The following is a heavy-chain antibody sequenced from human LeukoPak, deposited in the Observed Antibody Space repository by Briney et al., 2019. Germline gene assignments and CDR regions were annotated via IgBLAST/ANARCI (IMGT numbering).Heavy chain of an antibody. D-gene: IGHD1-26*01. CDR3: ARDGGNLLRVDD. Sequence: GASVKVSCKASGYTFSSFGFMWVRQAPGQGLDWMGWISAYNGDTRYAQKFQGRVTMTTDTSTSTAYMELRSLTSDDTAVYYCARDGGNLLRVDDWGQGTKVAISS. V-gene: IGHV1-18*01. J-gene: IGHJ4*02. CDR2: ISAYNGDT. CDR1: GYTFSSFG.